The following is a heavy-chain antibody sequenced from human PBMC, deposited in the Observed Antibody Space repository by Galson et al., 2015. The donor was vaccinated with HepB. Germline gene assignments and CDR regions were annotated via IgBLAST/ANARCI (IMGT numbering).Heavy chain of an antibody. CDR3: ARESIVGATADY. D-gene: IGHD1-26*01. CDR2: IKQDGSEK. Sequence: SLRLSCAASGFTFSSYWMTWVRQAPGKGLEWVSNIKQDGSEKYYVDFVKGRFTISRDNAKNSLYLQMNSLRAEDTAVYYCARESIVGATADYWGQGTLVTVSS. J-gene: IGHJ4*02. V-gene: IGHV3-7*03. CDR1: GFTFSSYW.